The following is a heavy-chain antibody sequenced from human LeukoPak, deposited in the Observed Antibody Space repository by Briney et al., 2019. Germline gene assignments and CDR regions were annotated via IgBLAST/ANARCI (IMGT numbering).Heavy chain of an antibody. CDR3: ARVLVVVAATTDHPDY. V-gene: IGHV1-18*01. CDR2: ISAYNGNT. J-gene: IGHJ4*02. Sequence: ASEKVSCKASGYTFTSYGISWVRQAPGQGLEWMGWISAYNGNTNYAQKLQGRVTMTTDTSTSTAYMELRSLRSDDTAVYYCARVLVVVAATTDHPDYWGQGTLVTVSS. D-gene: IGHD2-15*01. CDR1: GYTFTSYG.